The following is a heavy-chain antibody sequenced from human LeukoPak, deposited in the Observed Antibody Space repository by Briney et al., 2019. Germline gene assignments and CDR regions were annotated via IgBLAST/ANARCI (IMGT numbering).Heavy chain of an antibody. CDR3: ARRGYGDYAPFDY. V-gene: IGHV3-66*04. CDR1: GFTVSTNY. Sequence: GGSLRLSCAVSGFTVSTNYMTWVRQAPGKGLEWGSLISSGGTTYYADSVKGRFTISRDNSKNTLYLQMNSLRAEDTAMYSWARRGYGDYAPFDYWGQGTLVTVSS. D-gene: IGHD4-17*01. J-gene: IGHJ4*02. CDR2: ISSGGTT.